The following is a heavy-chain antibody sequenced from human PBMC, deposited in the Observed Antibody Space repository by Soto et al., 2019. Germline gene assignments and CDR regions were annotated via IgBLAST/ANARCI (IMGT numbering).Heavy chain of an antibody. Sequence: GGSLRLSCAASGCTFSSYARNWVRQGPGKGLEWVSVISGSGGSTYYADSVKGRFTISRDNSKNTLYLQMNSLRAEDTAVYYCASRSSGWYFDYWGQGTLVTVSS. CDR2: ISGSGGST. J-gene: IGHJ4*02. V-gene: IGHV3-23*01. D-gene: IGHD6-19*01. CDR3: ASRSSGWYFDY. CDR1: GCTFSSYA.